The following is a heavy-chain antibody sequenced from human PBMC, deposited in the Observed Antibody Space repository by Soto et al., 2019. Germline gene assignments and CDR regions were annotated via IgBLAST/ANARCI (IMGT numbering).Heavy chain of an antibody. V-gene: IGHV5-51*01. J-gene: IGHJ4*02. D-gene: IGHD5-12*01. Sequence: GESLKISCEGSGYTFATYWIAWVRQMPGKGLEWMGIIYPGDSDTRYSPSFQGQVTISADKSISTAYLQRTSLKASDTAMYYCARQHFTGYNVDYWGQGTLVTVSS. CDR1: GYTFATYW. CDR2: IYPGDSDT. CDR3: ARQHFTGYNVDY.